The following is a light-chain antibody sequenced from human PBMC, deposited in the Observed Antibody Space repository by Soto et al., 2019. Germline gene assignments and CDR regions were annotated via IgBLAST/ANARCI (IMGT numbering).Light chain of an antibody. CDR1: QSINIY. CDR2: AAS. V-gene: IGKV1-39*01. Sequence: GDRVTLTCRASQSINIYLNWYQQKPGKAPTLLIYAASSLQSGVPSRFSGGGSRTDFTLTISSLQTEDFATNYCQQSYRSPYTFGQGTKLEI. CDR3: QQSYRSPYT. J-gene: IGKJ2*01.